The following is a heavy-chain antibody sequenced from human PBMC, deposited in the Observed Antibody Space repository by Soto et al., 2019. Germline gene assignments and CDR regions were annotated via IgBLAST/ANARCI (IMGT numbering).Heavy chain of an antibody. Sequence: GVSLRLSCAASGFTFSSYAMHWVRQAPGKGLEWVAVISHDGSNKYYADSVQGRFTISRDNSKNTLYLQMNSLGAEDTAVYYCARDSGYSYGSTYYYYYGTDVWGQGTTVTV. V-gene: IGHV3-30-3*01. CDR3: ARDSGYSYGSTYYYYYGTDV. D-gene: IGHD5-18*01. J-gene: IGHJ6*02. CDR1: GFTFSSYA. CDR2: ISHDGSNK.